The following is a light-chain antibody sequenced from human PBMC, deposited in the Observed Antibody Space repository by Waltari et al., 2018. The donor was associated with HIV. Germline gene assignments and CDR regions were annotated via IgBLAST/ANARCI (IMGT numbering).Light chain of an antibody. CDR3: QQYDSGPRGIT. CDR2: EAA. V-gene: IGKV3-15*01. Sequence: IVVTQSPPTLSVSPGRRVARSGRASQSISAKVAWYQQRPGQAPRLLIYEAATRPTGIPARFSGSGSGTEFTLTISSLQSEDFATYFCQQYDSGPRGITFGQGTMLEIK. J-gene: IGKJ2*01. CDR1: QSISAK.